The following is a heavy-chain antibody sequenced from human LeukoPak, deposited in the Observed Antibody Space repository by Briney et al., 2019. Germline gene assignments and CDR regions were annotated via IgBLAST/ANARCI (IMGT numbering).Heavy chain of an antibody. CDR2: ISGSGGST. CDR3: AKDSKQLDFDY. J-gene: IGHJ4*02. CDR1: GFAFSSYA. D-gene: IGHD6-13*01. V-gene: IGHV3-23*01. Sequence: GGSLRLSCAASGFAFSSYAMSWVRQAPGKGLEWVSAISGSGGSTYYADSVKGRFTISRDNSKNTLYLQMNCLRAEDTAVYYCAKDSKQLDFDYWGQGTLVTVSS.